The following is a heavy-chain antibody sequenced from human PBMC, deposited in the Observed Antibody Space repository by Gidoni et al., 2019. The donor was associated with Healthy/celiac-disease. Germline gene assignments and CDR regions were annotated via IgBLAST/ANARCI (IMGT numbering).Heavy chain of an antibody. CDR2: IWYDGSNN. J-gene: IGHJ6*04. D-gene: IGHD4-4*01. V-gene: IGHV3-33*01. CDR3: ARGVTLSGVAV. Sequence: GNGLEWVAVIWYDGSNNYYADSVTGRFTISRDNSKNTLYLQVNSLRAESTAVYYFARGVTLSGVAVWCKGTTVTVSS.